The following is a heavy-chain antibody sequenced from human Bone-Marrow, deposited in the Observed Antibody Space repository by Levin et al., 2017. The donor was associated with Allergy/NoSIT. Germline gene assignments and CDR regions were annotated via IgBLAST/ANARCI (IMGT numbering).Heavy chain of an antibody. J-gene: IGHJ3*02. CDR1: GYTFTGYY. V-gene: IGHV1-2*06. D-gene: IGHD4-17*01. CDR3: ARMTTVTTAGNDAFDI. CDR2: INPNSGGT. Sequence: GESLKISCKASGYTFTGYYMHWVRQAPGQGLEWMGRINPNSGGTNYAQKFQGRVTMTRDTSISTAYMELSRLRSDDTAVYYCARMTTVTTAGNDAFDIWGQGTMVTVSS.